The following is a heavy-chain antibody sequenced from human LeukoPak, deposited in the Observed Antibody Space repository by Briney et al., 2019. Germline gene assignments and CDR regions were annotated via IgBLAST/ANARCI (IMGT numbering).Heavy chain of an antibody. CDR3: ARSYRSSTRCYNIDY. CDR2: ISYDASNK. J-gene: IGHJ4*02. CDR1: GFTFSSFD. Sequence: GGSLRLSCAASGFTFSSFDMHWVRQAPGKGLEWVALISYDASNKYYAASVKGRFTISRDNSKNTLDLQMDSLRAEDTAVYYCARSYRSSTRCYNIDYWGQGTLVTVSS. V-gene: IGHV3-30*01. D-gene: IGHD2-2*02.